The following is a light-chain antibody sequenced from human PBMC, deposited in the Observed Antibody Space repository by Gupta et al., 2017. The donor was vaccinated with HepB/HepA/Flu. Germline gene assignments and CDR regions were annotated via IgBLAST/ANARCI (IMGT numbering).Light chain of an antibody. Sequence: EIVLTQSPGTLSLSPGERATLSCRASQTINNFLAWYQQTPGQAPRLLIYGASNRATGIPARFSGSRSGTDFTLTISNLEPEDFAVYYCQQRYNWPLTFGGGTKVELK. CDR3: QQRYNWPLT. V-gene: IGKV3-11*01. CDR1: QTINNF. CDR2: GAS. J-gene: IGKJ4*01.